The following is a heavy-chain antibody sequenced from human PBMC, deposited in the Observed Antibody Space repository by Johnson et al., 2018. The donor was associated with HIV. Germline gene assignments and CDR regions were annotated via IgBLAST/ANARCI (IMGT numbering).Heavy chain of an antibody. D-gene: IGHD1-1*01. CDR2: ISYDGSNK. CDR1: GFTFDDYG. Sequence: QMLLVESGGGVVRPGGSLRLSCAASGFTFDDYGMSWVRQAPGKGLEWVAVISYDGSNKYYADSVKGRFTISRDNSKNTLYLQMNSLRAEDTAVYYCARDHEAVPGAFDIWCQGTMVTVSS. CDR3: ARDHEAVPGAFDI. V-gene: IGHV3-30*03. J-gene: IGHJ3*02.